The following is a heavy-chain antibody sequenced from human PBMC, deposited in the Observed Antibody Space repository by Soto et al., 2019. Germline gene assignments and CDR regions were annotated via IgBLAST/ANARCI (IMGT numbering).Heavy chain of an antibody. V-gene: IGHV1-18*04. J-gene: IGHJ5*02. Sequence: ASVTVSCKAAGSTLTIYGRSCVRQAPGQGLEWMGWISAYNGNTNYAQKLQGRVTMTTDTSTSTAYMELRSLRSDDTAVYYCARDGHKQLGRWFDPWGQGTLVTVSS. CDR2: ISAYNGNT. D-gene: IGHD6-6*01. CDR3: ARDGHKQLGRWFDP. CDR1: GSTLTIYG.